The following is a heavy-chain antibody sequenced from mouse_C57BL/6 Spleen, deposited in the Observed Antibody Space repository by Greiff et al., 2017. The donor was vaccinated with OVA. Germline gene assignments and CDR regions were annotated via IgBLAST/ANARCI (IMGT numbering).Heavy chain of an antibody. J-gene: IGHJ4*01. CDR2: IYPGSGNT. V-gene: IGHV1-76*01. D-gene: IGHD1-1*01. CDR3: AREGYYGAMDY. CDR1: GYTFTDYY. Sequence: QVQLQQSGAELVRPGASVKLSCKASGYTFTDYYINWVKQRPGQGLEWIARIYPGSGNTYYNEKFKGKATLTAEKSSSTAYMQLSSLTSEDSAVYFCAREGYYGAMDYWGQGTSVTVSS.